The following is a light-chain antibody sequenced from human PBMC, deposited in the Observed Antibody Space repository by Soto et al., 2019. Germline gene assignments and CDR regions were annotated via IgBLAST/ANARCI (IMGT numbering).Light chain of an antibody. CDR2: AAS. J-gene: IGKJ1*01. CDR3: QKYFSAPWT. V-gene: IGKV1-27*01. Sequence: DIQMTQSPSSLSASVGDRVTITCRASQAISNSLAWYQQKPGKVPKLLIYAASTLQSGVPSRFSGSGSGTDFTLTISSLQPEDVATYYCQKYFSAPWTFGQGTKV. CDR1: QAISNS.